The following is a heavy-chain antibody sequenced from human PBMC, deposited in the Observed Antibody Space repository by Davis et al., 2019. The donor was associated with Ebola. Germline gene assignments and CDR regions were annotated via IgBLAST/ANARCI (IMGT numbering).Heavy chain of an antibody. V-gene: IGHV3-7*01. CDR1: GFTFSSYS. CDR2: IKQDGSEK. Sequence: GGSLRLSCAASGFTFSSYSMNWVRQAPGKGLDWVANIKQDGSEKYYLDSVKGRLTISRDNAKNSLYQQMNSLRAEDTAVYYCARVRGVVTDYGYYYGMDVWGKGTTVTVSS. CDR3: ARVRGVVTDYGYYYGMDV. D-gene: IGHD4-23*01. J-gene: IGHJ6*04.